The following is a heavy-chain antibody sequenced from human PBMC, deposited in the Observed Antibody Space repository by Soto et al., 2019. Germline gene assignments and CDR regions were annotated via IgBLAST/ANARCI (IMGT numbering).Heavy chain of an antibody. CDR2: IDTTGGT. J-gene: IGHJ2*01. CDR1: GFTFSGHD. CDR3: ARELAVPGYWYFDL. V-gene: IGHV3-13*04. D-gene: IGHD2-8*02. Sequence: EVQLVESGGGLVQPGGSLRLSCEASGFTFSGHDMHWVRQPTGGTLEWVSGIDTTGGTYYPGSVKGRFTISRENAKNSLYLQMNSLRVGDTAVYYCARELAVPGYWYFDLWGSGTLVTVSS.